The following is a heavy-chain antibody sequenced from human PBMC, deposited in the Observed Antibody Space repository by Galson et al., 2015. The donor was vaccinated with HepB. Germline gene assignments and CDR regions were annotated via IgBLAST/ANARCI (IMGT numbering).Heavy chain of an antibody. CDR1: GYTFTSYD. V-gene: IGHV1-8*01. Sequence: SVKVSCKASGYTFTSYDINWVRQATGQGLEWMGWMNPNSGNTGYAQKFQGRVTMTRNTSISTAYMELSSLRSEDTAVYYCARGHKHIVVVPAATPKKYYYYYGMDVWGQGTTVTVSS. CDR3: ARGHKHIVVVPAATPKKYYYYYGMDV. J-gene: IGHJ6*02. D-gene: IGHD2-2*01. CDR2: MNPNSGNT.